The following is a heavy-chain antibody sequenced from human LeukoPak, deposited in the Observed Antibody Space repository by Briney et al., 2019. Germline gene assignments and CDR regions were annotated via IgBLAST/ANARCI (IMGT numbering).Heavy chain of an antibody. CDR2: ISSSGSTI. CDR1: GFTFSSYE. D-gene: IGHD1-1*01. V-gene: IGHV3-48*03. CDR3: MGTYDAFDI. Sequence: GGSLRLSCAASGFTFSSYEMNWVRQAPGKGLEWVSYISSSGSTIYYADSVKGRFTISRDNSKNTLYLQMNSLRAEDTAVYYCMGTYDAFDIWGQGTMVTVSS. J-gene: IGHJ3*02.